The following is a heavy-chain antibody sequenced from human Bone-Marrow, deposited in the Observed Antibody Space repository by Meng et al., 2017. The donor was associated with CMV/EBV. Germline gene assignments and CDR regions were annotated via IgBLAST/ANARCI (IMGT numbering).Heavy chain of an antibody. J-gene: IGHJ4*02. CDR3: APGFRSWSGSYSS. CDR1: GAPFSGY. D-gene: IGHD1-26*01. V-gene: IGHV4-34*02. CDR2: ITHSGST. Sequence: VHLQQGGAGLLTPSEPPSLTCGVYGAPFSGYWSWVRQPPGKGLEWIGEITHSGSTNYNVSLKSRVTISIDTSKNQFSLKLSSVTATDTAVYYCAPGFRSWSGSYSSWGQGTLVTVSS.